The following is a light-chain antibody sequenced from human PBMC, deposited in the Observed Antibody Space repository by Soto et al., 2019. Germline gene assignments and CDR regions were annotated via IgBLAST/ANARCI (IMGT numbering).Light chain of an antibody. J-gene: IGLJ2*01. CDR1: SSDVGGYNY. CDR3: CSFAGRNFVI. V-gene: IGLV2-11*01. Sequence: QSALTQPRSVSGSPGHSVTISCTGTSSDVGGYNYVSWYQQHPGKAPKLLIYDVTKRPSGVPDRFSGSKSGNTASLTISGLQAEDEADYWCCSFAGRNFVIFGGGTKVT. CDR2: DVT.